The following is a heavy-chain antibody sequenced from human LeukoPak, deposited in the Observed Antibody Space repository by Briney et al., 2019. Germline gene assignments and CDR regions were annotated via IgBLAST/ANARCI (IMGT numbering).Heavy chain of an antibody. CDR2: ISSSGSTI. CDR3: ARRQDYYDSSGESAFDI. D-gene: IGHD3-22*01. CDR1: GFTFSNYA. V-gene: IGHV3-48*04. Sequence: GGSLRLSCAASGFTFSNYAMNWVRQAPGKGLEWVSYISSSGSTIYYADSVKGRFTISRDNAKNSLYLQMNSLRAEDTAVYYCARRQDYYDSSGESAFDIWGQGTMVAVSS. J-gene: IGHJ3*02.